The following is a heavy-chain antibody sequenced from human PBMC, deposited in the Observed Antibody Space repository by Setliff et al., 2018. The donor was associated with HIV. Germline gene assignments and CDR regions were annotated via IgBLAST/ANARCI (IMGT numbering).Heavy chain of an antibody. J-gene: IGHJ1*01. CDR3: ARQWRDQYNSGVSTEYFQH. Sequence: SETLSLTCAVSAYSISSGYYWGWIRQPPGKGLEWIGSIYHSGSTYYNPSLMNRVTISVDTSKNQFSLKLRSVTAADTAVYYCARQWRDQYNSGVSTEYFQHWGLGTLVTVSS. V-gene: IGHV4-38-2*01. CDR1: AYSISSGYY. D-gene: IGHD3-22*01. CDR2: IYHSGST.